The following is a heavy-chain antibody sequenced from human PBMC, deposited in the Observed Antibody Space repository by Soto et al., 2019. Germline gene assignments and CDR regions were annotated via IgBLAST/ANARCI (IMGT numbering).Heavy chain of an antibody. D-gene: IGHD2-15*01. Sequence: ASVKVSCKVSGYTLTELSMHWVRQAPGKGLEWMGGFDPEDGETIYAQKFQGRVTMTEDTSTDTAYMELSSLRSEDTAVYYCATSALIVAEPLIFPDWGQGTLVTVSS. V-gene: IGHV1-24*01. J-gene: IGHJ4*02. CDR3: ATSALIVAEPLIFPD. CDR1: GYTLTELS. CDR2: FDPEDGET.